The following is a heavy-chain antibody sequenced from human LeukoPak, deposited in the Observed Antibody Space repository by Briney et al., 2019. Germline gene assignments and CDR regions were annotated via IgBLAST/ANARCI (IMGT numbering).Heavy chain of an antibody. V-gene: IGHV3-23*01. D-gene: IGHD2-15*01. CDR2: IRATSDTT. Sequence: PGGSLRLSCAVSGFTFKNFAMSWVRQAPGKGLEWVSTIRATSDTTLYADSVKGRFTISRDNSRNTLYLQMNSLRAEDTAVYYCAQGGYFAFDMWGQGKMVTVSS. CDR1: GFTFKNFA. CDR3: AQGGYFAFDM. J-gene: IGHJ3*02.